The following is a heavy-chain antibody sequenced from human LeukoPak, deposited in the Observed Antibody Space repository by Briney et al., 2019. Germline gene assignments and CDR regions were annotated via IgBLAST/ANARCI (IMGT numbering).Heavy chain of an antibody. Sequence: GGSLRLSCAASGFTFSSYSMNWVRQAPGKGLEWVSSTSSSSSYIFYADSVKGRFTISRDNAKNSLYLQMNSLRAEDTAVYYCARDYYDSSGYYHGDYWGQGTLVTVSS. V-gene: IGHV3-21*01. CDR1: GFTFSSYS. J-gene: IGHJ4*02. D-gene: IGHD3-22*01. CDR2: TSSSSSYI. CDR3: ARDYYDSSGYYHGDY.